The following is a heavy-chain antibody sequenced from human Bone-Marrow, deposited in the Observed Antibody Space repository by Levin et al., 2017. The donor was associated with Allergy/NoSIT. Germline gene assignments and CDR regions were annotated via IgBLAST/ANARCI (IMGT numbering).Heavy chain of an antibody. CDR3: ASWAMYHYDRSAFDYFYYAMDV. Sequence: GESLMISCAASGILFSSYDMNWVRQAPGKGLEWVSSISAGGNYIYYADSVKGRFTISRDNAKNSLFLQMNSLRAEDTAVYYCASWAMYHYDRSAFDYFYYAMDVWGQGTTVTVSS. V-gene: IGHV3-21*01. CDR2: ISAGGNYI. CDR1: GILFSSYD. J-gene: IGHJ6*02. D-gene: IGHD3-22*01.